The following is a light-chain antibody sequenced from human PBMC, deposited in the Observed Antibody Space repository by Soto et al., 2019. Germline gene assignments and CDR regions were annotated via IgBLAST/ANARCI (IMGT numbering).Light chain of an antibody. CDR1: QSVGSNY. Sequence: DIVLTQSPGTLSLSPGERATLSCRASQSVGSNYLAWYQQKPGQAPRLLIYGASSRAPGIPDRFSGSRSETDFTLTISSLEPEDFALYYCQQYGSAPPMYTFGQGTKLEIK. J-gene: IGKJ2*01. CDR2: GAS. V-gene: IGKV3-20*01. CDR3: QQYGSAPPMYT.